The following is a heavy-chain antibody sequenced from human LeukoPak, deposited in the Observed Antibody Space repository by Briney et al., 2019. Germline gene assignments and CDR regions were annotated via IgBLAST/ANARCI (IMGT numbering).Heavy chain of an antibody. Sequence: ASVKVSCKASGGTFSSYAISWVRQAPGQGLEWMGGIIPIFGTASYAQKFQGRVTITTDESTSTAYMELSSLRSEDTAVYYCASSLRFLEWPLRGNYYYYMDVWGKGTTVTVSS. CDR1: GGTFSSYA. D-gene: IGHD3-3*01. CDR3: ASSLRFLEWPLRGNYYYYMDV. J-gene: IGHJ6*03. V-gene: IGHV1-69*05. CDR2: IIPIFGTA.